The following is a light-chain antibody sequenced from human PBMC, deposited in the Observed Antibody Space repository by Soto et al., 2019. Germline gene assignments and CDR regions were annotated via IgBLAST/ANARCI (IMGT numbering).Light chain of an antibody. V-gene: IGKV3-11*01. CDR2: DAS. Sequence: EILLTQSPATLSLSPGERATLSCRASQSVSSYLALYQQKPGQDARLLIYDASNRAKGIPARFCGSGSGTDFTLTISSRQPEDFAVSYCQQRSNWPELTFGGGTRLEIK. CDR1: QSVSSY. J-gene: IGKJ5*01. CDR3: QQRSNWPELT.